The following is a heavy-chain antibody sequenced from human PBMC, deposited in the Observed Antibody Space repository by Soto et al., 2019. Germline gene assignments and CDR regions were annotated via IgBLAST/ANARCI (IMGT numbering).Heavy chain of an antibody. CDR3: AKVTYSSSSDGSYYYYGMDV. Sequence: GGSLRLSCAASGFTFSSYAMSWVRQAPGKGLEWVSAISGSGGSTYYADSVKGRFTISRDNSKNTLYLQMNSLRAEDTAVYYCAKVTYSSSSDGSYYYYGMDVWGQGTTVTVSS. CDR1: GFTFSSYA. D-gene: IGHD6-6*01. CDR2: ISGSGGST. J-gene: IGHJ6*02. V-gene: IGHV3-23*01.